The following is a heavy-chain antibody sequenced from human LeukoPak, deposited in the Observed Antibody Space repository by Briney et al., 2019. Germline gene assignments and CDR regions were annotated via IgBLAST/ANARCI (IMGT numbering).Heavy chain of an antibody. J-gene: IGHJ4*02. CDR2: IYYSGST. D-gene: IGHD3-10*01. V-gene: IGHV4-39*01. CDR3: ARLAMEGLWFGELSDFDY. Sequence: PSETLSLTCTVSGGSISSSSYYWGWIRQPPGKGLEWIGSIYYSGSTYYNPSLKSRVTISVDTSKNQFSLKLGSVTAADTAVYYCARLAMEGLWFGELSDFDYWGQGTLVTVSS. CDR1: GGSISSSSYY.